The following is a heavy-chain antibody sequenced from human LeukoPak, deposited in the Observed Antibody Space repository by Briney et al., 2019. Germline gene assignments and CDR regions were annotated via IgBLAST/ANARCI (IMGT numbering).Heavy chain of an antibody. J-gene: IGHJ6*03. Sequence: GASLKISCKGSGYSFTSYWIGWVRQMPGKGLEWMGIIYPGDSDTRYSPSFQGQVTISADKSISTAYLQWSSLKASDTAMYYCARQGRLRSYYYYYMDVWGKGTTVTVSS. CDR1: GYSFTSYW. CDR2: IYPGDSDT. D-gene: IGHD5-12*01. CDR3: ARQGRLRSYYYYYMDV. V-gene: IGHV5-51*01.